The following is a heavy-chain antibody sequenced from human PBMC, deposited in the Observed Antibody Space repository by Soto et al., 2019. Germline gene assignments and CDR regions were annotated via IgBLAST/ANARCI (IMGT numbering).Heavy chain of an antibody. Sequence: GGSLRLSCAASGVTFSSYGMHWVRQAPGKGLEWVAVISYDGSNKYYADSVKGRFTISRDNSKNTLYLQMNSLRAEDTAVYYCAKDAGLRYFDWLDYWGQGT. CDR3: AKDAGLRYFDWLDY. D-gene: IGHD3-9*01. CDR1: GVTFSSYG. V-gene: IGHV3-30*18. J-gene: IGHJ4*02. CDR2: ISYDGSNK.